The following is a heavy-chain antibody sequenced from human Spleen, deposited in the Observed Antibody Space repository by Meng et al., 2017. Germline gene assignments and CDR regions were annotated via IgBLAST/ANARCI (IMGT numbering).Heavy chain of an antibody. D-gene: IGHD6-19*01. V-gene: IGHV4-4*02. CDR3: ARGSVAGRIDY. Sequence: QVQFRESGPALVKPSETLSLTCAVSGDSITNHTWWACVRQPPGTGLEWIGEINHSGRTNYNPSLTSRVTISVDTSKNQFSLNLISVIAADTAVYYCARGSVAGRIDYWGQGTLVTVSS. CDR2: INHSGRT. CDR1: GDSITNHTW. J-gene: IGHJ4*02.